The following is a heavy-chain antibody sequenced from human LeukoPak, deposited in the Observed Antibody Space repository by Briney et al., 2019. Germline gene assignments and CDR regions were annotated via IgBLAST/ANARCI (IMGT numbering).Heavy chain of an antibody. CDR1: GGSISSSSYY. D-gene: IGHD3-16*01. CDR3: ARLPRITFGGVTRRGYYYYYMDV. J-gene: IGHJ6*03. CDR2: IYYSGST. V-gene: IGHV4-39*01. Sequence: SETLSLTCTVSGGSISSSSYYWGWIRQPPGKGLEWIGSIYYSGSTYYNPSLKSRVTISVDTSKNQFSLKLSSVTAADTAVYYCARLPRITFGGVTRRGYYYYYMDVWGKGTTVTISS.